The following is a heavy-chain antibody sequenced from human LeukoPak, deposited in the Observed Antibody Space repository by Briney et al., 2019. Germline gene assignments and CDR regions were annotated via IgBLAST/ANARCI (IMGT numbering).Heavy chain of an antibody. D-gene: IGHD3-9*01. CDR3: TTDYDILTGSKKPQSIDY. J-gene: IGHJ4*02. Sequence: GGSLRLSCAASGFTFSNAWMSWVRQAPGKGLEWVGRIKSKTDGWTTDYAAPVKGRFTISRDDSKNTLYLQMNSLKTEDTAEYYCTTDYDILTGSKKPQSIDYWGQGTLVTVSS. CDR1: GFTFSNAW. CDR2: IKSKTDGWTT. V-gene: IGHV3-15*01.